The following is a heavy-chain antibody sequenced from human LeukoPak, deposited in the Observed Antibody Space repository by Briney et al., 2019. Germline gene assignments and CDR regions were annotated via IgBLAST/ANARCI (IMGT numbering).Heavy chain of an antibody. CDR2: ISSSSSYI. V-gene: IGHV3-21*01. CDR1: GFTFSSYS. D-gene: IGHD3-10*01. CDR3: ARDYYGSGSNDY. Sequence: KPGGSLRLSCAASGFTFSSYSMNWVRQALGKGLEWVSSISSSSSYIYYADSVKGRFTISRDNAKNSLYLQMNSLRAEDTAVYYCARDYYGSGSNDYWGQGTLVTVSS. J-gene: IGHJ4*02.